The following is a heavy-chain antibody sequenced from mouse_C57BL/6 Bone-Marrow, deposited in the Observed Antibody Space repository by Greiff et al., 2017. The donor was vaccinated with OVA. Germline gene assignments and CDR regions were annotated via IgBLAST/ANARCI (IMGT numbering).Heavy chain of an antibody. D-gene: IGHD2-3*01. V-gene: IGHV1-64*01. CDR1: GYTFTSYW. CDR2: IHPNSGST. Sequence: VQLQQPGAELVKPGASVKLSCKASGYTFTSYWMHWVKQRPGQGLEWIGMIHPNSGSTNYNEKFKSKATLTVDKSSSTAYMQLSSLTSEDSAVDYCARGWLLPWYFDVWGTGTTVTVSS. CDR3: ARGWLLPWYFDV. J-gene: IGHJ1*03.